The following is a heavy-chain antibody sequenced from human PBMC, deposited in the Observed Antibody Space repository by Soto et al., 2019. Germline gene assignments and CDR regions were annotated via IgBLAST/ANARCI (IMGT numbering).Heavy chain of an antibody. J-gene: IGHJ6*02. CDR1: QYTFTNYC. CDR3: ARALYDTGCVPVGAGSRYHVMDV. CDR2: INPSGGNS. V-gene: IGHV1-46*01. D-gene: IGHD2-8*02. Sequence: ASVKVSCKASQYTFTNYCVHWVRQAPGQGLEWMGVINPSGGNSKYAQRFRGRVTMTRDTSTSTVYMDLRSLRPDDTAVYFCARALYDTGCVPVGAGSRYHVMDVWGRGTTVAVSS.